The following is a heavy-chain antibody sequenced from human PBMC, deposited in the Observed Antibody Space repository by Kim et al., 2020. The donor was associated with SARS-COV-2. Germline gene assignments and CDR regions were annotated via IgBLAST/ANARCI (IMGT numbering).Heavy chain of an antibody. Sequence: GGSLRLSCAASGFTFSSYSMNWVRQAPGKGLEWVSSISSSSSYIYYADSVKGRFTISRDNAKNSLYLQMNSLRAEDTAVYYCARGGAAAAPFDYWGQGTMVTVSS. CDR2: ISSSSSYI. J-gene: IGHJ4*02. CDR3: ARGGAAAAPFDY. CDR1: GFTFSSYS. V-gene: IGHV3-21*01. D-gene: IGHD6-13*01.